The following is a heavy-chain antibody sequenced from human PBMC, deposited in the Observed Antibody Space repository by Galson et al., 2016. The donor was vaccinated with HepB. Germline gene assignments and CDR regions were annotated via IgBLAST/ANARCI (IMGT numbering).Heavy chain of an antibody. V-gene: IGHV4-39*01. Sequence: SETLSLTCTVSGGSISRSSYYWGWIRQPPGKGLEWIGSIYYSGSNFDNPSLKSRVTMSVDTSKNQFSLKLSSVTAADTAVYYCARQGPTTDDYDSDDWFDPWGQGTLVTVSS. CDR2: IYYSGSN. CDR3: ARQGPTTDDYDSDDWFDP. CDR1: GGSISRSSYY. D-gene: IGHD3-22*01. J-gene: IGHJ5*02.